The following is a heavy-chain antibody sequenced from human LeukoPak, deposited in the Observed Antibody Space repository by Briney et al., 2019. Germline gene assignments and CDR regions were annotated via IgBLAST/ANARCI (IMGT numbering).Heavy chain of an antibody. CDR1: GGSFSGYY. D-gene: IGHD3-10*01. J-gene: IGHJ6*02. CDR3: ARFGKNSISMVRGQNYYYGMDV. V-gene: IGHV4-34*01. Sequence: SETLSLTSAIYGGSFSGYYWSWIRQPPGKGLEWIGEINHSESTNYNPSLKSRVTISVDTSKNQFSLNLSSVTAADTAVYYCARFGKNSISMVRGQNYYYGMDVWGQGTTVTVSS. CDR2: INHSEST.